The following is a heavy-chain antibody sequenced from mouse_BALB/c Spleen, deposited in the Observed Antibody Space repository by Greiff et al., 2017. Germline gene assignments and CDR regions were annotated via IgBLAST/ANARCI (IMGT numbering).Heavy chain of an antibody. V-gene: IGHV2-9*02. CDR2: IWAGGST. CDR3: ARPYYGDYRWYFDV. D-gene: IGHD2-13*01. CDR1: GFSLTSYG. Sequence: VKLQESGPGLVAPSQSLSITCTVSGFSLTSYGVHWVRQPPGKGLEWLGVIWAGGSTNYNSALMSRLSISKDNSKSQVFLKMNSLQTDDTAMYYCARPYYGDYRWYFDVWGAGTTVTVSS. J-gene: IGHJ1*01.